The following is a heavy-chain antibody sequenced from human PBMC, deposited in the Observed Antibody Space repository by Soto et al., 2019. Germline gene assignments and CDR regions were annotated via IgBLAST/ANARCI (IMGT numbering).Heavy chain of an antibody. J-gene: IGHJ6*02. D-gene: IGHD2-2*02. CDR2: IIPIFGSA. V-gene: IGHV1-69*13. Sequence: ASVKVSCKAPGGTLSSYAINWVRQAPGQWLEWMGGIIPIFGSANYAPKFQGRVTISADESTSTAYMEVSSLRSEDTAVYYCAGTREIPYYHGMDVWGQGTTVTVSS. CDR1: GGTLSSYA. CDR3: AGTREIPYYHGMDV.